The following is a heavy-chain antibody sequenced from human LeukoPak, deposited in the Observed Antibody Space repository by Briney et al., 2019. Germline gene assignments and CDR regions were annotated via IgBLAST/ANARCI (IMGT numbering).Heavy chain of an antibody. CDR3: AKAPVTTCRGAFCYPFDY. CDR1: EFTLSSYA. CDR2: ISDTGNA. Sequence: GGSLRLSCAASEFTLSSYAMSWVRQAPGKGLEWVSAISDTGNAYHADSVKGRFTISRDSSKNTLFLQMNRLRPEDAAVYYCAKAPVTTCRGAFCYPFDYWGLGTLVTVSS. J-gene: IGHJ4*02. D-gene: IGHD2-15*01. V-gene: IGHV3-23*01.